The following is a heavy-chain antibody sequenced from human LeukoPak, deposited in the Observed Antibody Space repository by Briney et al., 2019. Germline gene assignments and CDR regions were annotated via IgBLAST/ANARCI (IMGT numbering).Heavy chain of an antibody. J-gene: IGHJ4*02. V-gene: IGHV3-11*05. D-gene: IGHD6-19*01. CDR3: ARDGAAYSSGWYLDN. CDR1: GFTFSDYY. Sequence: GGSLRLSCAASGFTFSDYYMSWIRQAPGKGLEWVSYISSSSSYTNYADSVKGRFTISRDNAKNSLYLQMNSLRAEDTVVYYCARDGAAYSSGWYLDNWGQGTLVTVSS. CDR2: ISSSSSYT.